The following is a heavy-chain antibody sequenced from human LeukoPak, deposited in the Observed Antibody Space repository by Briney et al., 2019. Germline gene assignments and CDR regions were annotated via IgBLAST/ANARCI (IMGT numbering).Heavy chain of an antibody. Sequence: GGSLRLSCAASGFTFSSYAMHWVRQAPGKGLEWVAVISYDGSNKYYADSVKGRFTISRDNSKNTLYLQMNSLRAEDTAVYYCAKSHGDYVWGSYPSAFDIWGRGTMVTVSS. J-gene: IGHJ3*02. V-gene: IGHV3-30*04. D-gene: IGHD3-16*01. CDR3: AKSHGDYVWGSYPSAFDI. CDR1: GFTFSSYA. CDR2: ISYDGSNK.